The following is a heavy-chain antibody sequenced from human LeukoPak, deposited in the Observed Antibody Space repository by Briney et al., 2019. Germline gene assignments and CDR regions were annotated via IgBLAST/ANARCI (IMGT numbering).Heavy chain of an antibody. CDR2: IYYSGST. D-gene: IGHD3-10*01. V-gene: IGHV4-39*07. Sequence: PSETLSLTCTVSGGSISSSSYYWGWIRQPPGKGLEWIGSIYYSGSTYYNPSLKSRVTISVDTSKNQFSLKLSSVTAADTAVYYCARDGSGSSNYFDYWGQGTLVTVSS. J-gene: IGHJ4*02. CDR3: ARDGSGSSNYFDY. CDR1: GGSISSSSYY.